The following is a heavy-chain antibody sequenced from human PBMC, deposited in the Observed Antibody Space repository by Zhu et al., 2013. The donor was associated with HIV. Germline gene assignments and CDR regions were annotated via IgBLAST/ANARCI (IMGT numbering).Heavy chain of an antibody. Sequence: VQLVQSGAEVKKPGASVKVSCKASGYTFTSYDINWVRQATGQGLEWMGWMNPNSGNTGYAQKFQGRVTMTRNTSISTAYMELSSLRSEDTAVYYCARASGWYYYDSNAIDYWGQGTLVTVSS. CDR1: GYTFTSYD. CDR3: ARASGWYYYDSNAIDY. CDR2: MNPNSGNT. D-gene: IGHD3-22*01. J-gene: IGHJ4*02. V-gene: IGHV1-8*01.